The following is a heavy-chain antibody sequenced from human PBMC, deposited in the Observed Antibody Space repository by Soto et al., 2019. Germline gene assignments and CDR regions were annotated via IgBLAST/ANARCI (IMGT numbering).Heavy chain of an antibody. CDR1: GFTFSSYG. CDR2: IWYDGSNK. J-gene: IGHJ4*02. Sequence: QVQLVESGGGVVQPGRSLRLSCAASGFTFSSYGMHWVRQAPGKGLEWVAVIWYDGSNKYYADSVKGRFTISRDNSKNTLYLQMNSLRAEDTAVYYCARDPVYYYDSSGYYPYFDYWGQGTLVTVSS. D-gene: IGHD3-22*01. V-gene: IGHV3-33*01. CDR3: ARDPVYYYDSSGYYPYFDY.